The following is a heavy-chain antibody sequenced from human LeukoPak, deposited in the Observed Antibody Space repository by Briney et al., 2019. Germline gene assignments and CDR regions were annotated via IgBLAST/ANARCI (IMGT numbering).Heavy chain of an antibody. Sequence: ASVKVSCKASGYTFTSYAMHWVRQAPGQRLEWMGWINAGNGNTKYSQKFQGWVTMTRDTSISTAYMELSRLRSDDTAVYYCARARFLGDYDILTGSPRDGMDVWGQGTTVTVSS. CDR3: ARARFLGDYDILTGSPRDGMDV. V-gene: IGHV1-3*01. CDR1: GYTFTSYA. J-gene: IGHJ6*02. CDR2: INAGNGNT. D-gene: IGHD3-9*01.